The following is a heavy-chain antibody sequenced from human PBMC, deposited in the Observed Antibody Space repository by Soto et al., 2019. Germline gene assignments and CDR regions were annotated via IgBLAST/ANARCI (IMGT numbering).Heavy chain of an antibody. Sequence: GGSLRLSCAASGFTFDNYAMHWVRQAPGKGLEWVSLISWDGGSTYYADSVKGRFTISRDNSKNSLYLQMNRLRAEDTALYYCARWGVAAAGILYYGMDVWGQGTMVTVSS. CDR1: GFTFDNYA. D-gene: IGHD6-13*01. V-gene: IGHV3-43D*03. CDR2: ISWDGGST. J-gene: IGHJ6*02. CDR3: ARWGVAAAGILYYGMDV.